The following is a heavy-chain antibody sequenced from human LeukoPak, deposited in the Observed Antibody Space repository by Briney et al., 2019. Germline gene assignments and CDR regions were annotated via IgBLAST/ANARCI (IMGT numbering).Heavy chain of an antibody. CDR2: IYTSGST. V-gene: IGHV4-39*07. Sequence: SETLSLTCSVSGGSISSSLYFWGWIRQPPGKGLEWIGRIYTSGSTNYNPSLKSRVTMSVDTSKNQFSLKLSSVTAADTAVYYCARGRSGSYYFDYWDQGTLVTVSS. CDR3: ARGRSGSYYFDY. CDR1: GGSISSSLYF. D-gene: IGHD1-26*01. J-gene: IGHJ4*02.